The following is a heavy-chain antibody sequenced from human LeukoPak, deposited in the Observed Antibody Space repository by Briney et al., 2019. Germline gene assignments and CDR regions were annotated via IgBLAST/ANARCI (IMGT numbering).Heavy chain of an antibody. CDR3: ASRSGHWDF. CDR2: ISWDGGST. CDR1: GLPFSDAW. J-gene: IGHJ4*02. D-gene: IGHD2-15*01. V-gene: IGHV3-43D*03. Sequence: GGSLRLSCAASGLPFSDAWMTWVRQAPGKGLEWVSLISWDGGSTYYADSVKGRFAISTDNFKNTVYLQMNTLTVDDTALYYCASRSGHWDFWGPGTLVTVSS.